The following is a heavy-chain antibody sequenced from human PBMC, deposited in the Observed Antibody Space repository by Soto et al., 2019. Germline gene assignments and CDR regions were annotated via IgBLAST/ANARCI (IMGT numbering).Heavy chain of an antibody. V-gene: IGHV4-34*01. D-gene: IGHD3-22*01. Sequence: SETLSLTCAVYGGSFSGYYWSWIRQPPGKGLEWIGYMYHSGSTYYNPSLKSRVTISVDRSKNQFSLKLSSVTAADTAVYYCARGNYYDTSGYYVFFDYWGQGTLVTVSS. CDR1: GGSFSGYY. J-gene: IGHJ4*02. CDR2: MYHSGST. CDR3: ARGNYYDTSGYYVFFDY.